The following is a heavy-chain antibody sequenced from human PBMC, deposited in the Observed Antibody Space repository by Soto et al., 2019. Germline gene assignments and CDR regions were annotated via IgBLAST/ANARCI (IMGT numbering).Heavy chain of an antibody. CDR1: GGSISSYY. CDR3: ARAGYGDYVGFDY. V-gene: IGHV4-59*08. D-gene: IGHD4-17*01. CDR2: IYYSGST. Sequence: PSETLSLTCTVSGGSISSYYWSWIRQPPGKGLEWIGYIYYSGSTNYNPSLKSRVTISVDTSKNQFSLKLSSVTAADTAVYYCARAGYGDYVGFDYWGQGTLVTVS. J-gene: IGHJ4*02.